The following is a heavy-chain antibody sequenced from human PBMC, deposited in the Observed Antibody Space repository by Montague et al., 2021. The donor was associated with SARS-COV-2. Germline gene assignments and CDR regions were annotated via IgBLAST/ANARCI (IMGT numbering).Heavy chain of an antibody. V-gene: IGHV3-23*03. D-gene: IGHD3-22*01. CDR3: SGNMYFYDSRGYQNIDH. J-gene: IGHJ4*02. CDR1: GFTFSSFA. CDR2: IYTGGSRT. Sequence: LRLSCAASGFTFSSFAMSWVRQAPGKGLEWVSIIYTGGSRTHYTDSVKGRFIISRDDSKNTLYLQMNGLRVEDTAIYYCSGNMYFYDSRGYQNIDHWGQGILVAVSS.